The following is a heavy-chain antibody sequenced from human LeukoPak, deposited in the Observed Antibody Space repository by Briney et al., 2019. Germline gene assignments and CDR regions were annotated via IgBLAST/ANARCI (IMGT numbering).Heavy chain of an antibody. CDR2: IYHSGST. V-gene: IGHV4-30-2*01. CDR1: GGSISSGGYS. CDR3: ARVIMVRGVIGY. J-gene: IGHJ4*02. D-gene: IGHD3-10*01. Sequence: SQTLSLTCAVSGGSISSGGYSWSWIRQPPGKGLEWIGYIYHSGSTYYNPSLKSRVTISVDRFKNQFSLKLSSVTAADTAVYYCARVIMVRGVIGYWGQGTLVTVSS.